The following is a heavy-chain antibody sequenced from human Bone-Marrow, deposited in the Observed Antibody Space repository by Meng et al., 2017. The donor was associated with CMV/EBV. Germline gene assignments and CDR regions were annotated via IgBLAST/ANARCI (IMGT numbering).Heavy chain of an antibody. J-gene: IGHJ4*02. D-gene: IGHD6-19*01. Sequence: EVHLVESGGNVVQPXISLRLSCAASGVSFTDAWMSWVRQAPGKGLEWVGRIKGKTDGGTTDYAASVKGRFTISRDDSKRTLILQMNSLNTEDTGMYYCTTDRIAVSGPQFDYWGQGTLVTVSA. CDR2: IKGKTDGGTT. CDR3: TTDRIAVSGPQFDY. CDR1: GVSFTDAW. V-gene: IGHV3-15*01.